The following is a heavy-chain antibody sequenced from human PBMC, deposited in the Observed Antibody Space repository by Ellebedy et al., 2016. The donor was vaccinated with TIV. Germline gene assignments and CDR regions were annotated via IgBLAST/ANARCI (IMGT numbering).Heavy chain of an antibody. V-gene: IGHV3-48*01. D-gene: IGHD3-3*01. J-gene: IGHJ6*02. CDR2: ISGRGTK. CDR3: VRGDVDWSGYYSYYYGMDV. Sequence: PGGSLRLSCAASGFTLNMYSMNWVRQAPGTGLEWLSYISGRGTKYHEDSVKGRFTISKDNAKNSVYLQMDSLRAEDTAVYYCVRGDVDWSGYYSYYYGMDVWGQGTTVTVSS. CDR1: GFTLNMYS.